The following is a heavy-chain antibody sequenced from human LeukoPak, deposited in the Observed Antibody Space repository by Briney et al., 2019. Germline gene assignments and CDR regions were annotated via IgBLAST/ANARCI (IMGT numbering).Heavy chain of an antibody. V-gene: IGHV4-34*01. CDR2: INHSGST. J-gene: IGHJ4*02. Sequence: PSETLSLTCAVYGGSFSGYYWSWIRQPPGKGLEWIGEINHSGSTNYNPSLKSRVTISVDTSKNQFSLKLSSVTAADTAVYYCASEAAPYWGQGTLVTVSS. CDR3: ASEAAPY. CDR1: GGSFSGYY. D-gene: IGHD6-6*01.